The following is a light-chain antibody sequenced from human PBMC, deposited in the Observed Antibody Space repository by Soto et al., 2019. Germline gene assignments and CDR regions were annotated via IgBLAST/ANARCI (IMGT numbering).Light chain of an antibody. V-gene: IGKV2-30*02. CDR2: KVS. CDR1: QSLVHSKGNTF. CDR3: MQGTYAPKT. Sequence: EVVMTQSPLSLPVTLGQPASISCRSSQSLVHSKGNTFLTWFQQRPGQSPRRLIYKVSIRDSGVSDRFSGSGSGTDFTLKISRVEAEDVGVYYCMQGTYAPKTFGQGTMVEI. J-gene: IGKJ1*01.